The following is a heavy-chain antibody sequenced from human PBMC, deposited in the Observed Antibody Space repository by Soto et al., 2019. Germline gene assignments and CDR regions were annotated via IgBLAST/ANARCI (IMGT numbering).Heavy chain of an antibody. D-gene: IGHD3-16*02. V-gene: IGHV4-61*03. CDR2: IYYSGST. CDR3: ARQGGGGSSLLGNYYHSMDV. J-gene: IGHJ6*02. Sequence: QVQLQESGPGLVKPSETLSLTCTVSGDPVSSGSYFWTWIRQPPGKGLEWIGYIYYSGSTKYNPSLKRRITMSLDTSENLFSLKLSSVPAADTAVYYCARQGGGGSSLLGNYYHSMDVWGQGTAVTVSS. CDR1: GDPVSSGSYF.